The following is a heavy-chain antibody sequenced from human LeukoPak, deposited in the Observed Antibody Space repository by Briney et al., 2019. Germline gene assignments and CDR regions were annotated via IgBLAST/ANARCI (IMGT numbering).Heavy chain of an antibody. CDR3: AKDRGKWLLLEGVDY. D-gene: IGHD3-22*01. Sequence: GGSLRLSCAASGFTFSNAWMNWVRQAPGEGREWVGRIKSRTDGGTTDYAAPVKGRFTISRDDSKNTLYLQMNSLKTEDTAVYYCAKDRGKWLLLEGVDYWGQGTLVTVSS. CDR2: IKSRTDGGTT. CDR1: GFTFSNAW. J-gene: IGHJ4*02. V-gene: IGHV3-15*01.